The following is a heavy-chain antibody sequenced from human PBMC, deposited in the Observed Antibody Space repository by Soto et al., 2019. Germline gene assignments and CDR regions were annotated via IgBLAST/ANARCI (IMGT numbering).Heavy chain of an antibody. CDR1: GYTFRNYG. J-gene: IGHJ3*01. Sequence: QVQLVQSGAELKKPGASVTVSCKASGYTFRNYGINWVRQAPGQGLEWMGWISAYNGNTKYAQTFQGRVTMATDTPTSTAYLELSSLKSDDTAVYYCARDGRQFVPTSDHFDDWGQGTTVTVS. CDR3: ARDGRQFVPTSDHFDD. V-gene: IGHV1-18*01. D-gene: IGHD6-6*01. CDR2: ISAYNGNT.